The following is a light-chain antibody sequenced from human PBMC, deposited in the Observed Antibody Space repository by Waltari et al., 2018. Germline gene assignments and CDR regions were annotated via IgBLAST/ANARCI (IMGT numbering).Light chain of an antibody. CDR1: QSVSRS. CDR3: QKYVSLPAT. Sequence: EIVLTQSPGTLSLSPGERATLSCRASQSVSRSLAWYQQKPGQAPRLLSYDASSRATGIPDRFSGSGSGTDFSLTISRLEPEEFAVYYCQKYVSLPATFGQGTKVEIK. V-gene: IGKV3-20*01. CDR2: DAS. J-gene: IGKJ1*01.